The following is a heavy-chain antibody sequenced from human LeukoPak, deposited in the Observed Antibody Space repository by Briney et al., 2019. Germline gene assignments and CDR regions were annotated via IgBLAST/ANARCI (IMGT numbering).Heavy chain of an antibody. CDR2: IRHDGSYK. Sequence: PPGGSLRLSCVVSGFTFTSYGVHWVRQAPGKGLEWVAFIRHDGSYKDYADSVKGRFTISRDNSKNTLYLQMNSLRAEDTAVYYCATDLFDYMDVWGKGTTVTVSS. CDR3: ATDLFDYMDV. CDR1: GFTFTSYG. J-gene: IGHJ6*03. V-gene: IGHV3-30*02. D-gene: IGHD2-21*01.